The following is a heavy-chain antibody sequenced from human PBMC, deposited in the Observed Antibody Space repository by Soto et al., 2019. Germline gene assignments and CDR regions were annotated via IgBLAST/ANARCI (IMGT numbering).Heavy chain of an antibody. V-gene: IGHV1-69*13. Sequence: SVKVSCKASGGTFSSYAISWVRQAPGQGLEWMGGIIPIFGTANYAQKFQGRVTITADESTSTAYMELSSLRSEDTAVYYCARQLSGYSYGPIPNWFDHWGQGTLVNVSS. J-gene: IGHJ5*02. CDR2: IIPIFGTA. D-gene: IGHD5-18*01. CDR1: GGTFSSYA. CDR3: ARQLSGYSYGPIPNWFDH.